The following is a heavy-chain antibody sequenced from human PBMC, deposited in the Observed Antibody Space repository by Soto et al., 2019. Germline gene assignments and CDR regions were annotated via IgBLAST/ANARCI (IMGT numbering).Heavy chain of an antibody. V-gene: IGHV3-23*01. CDR1: GFTFSNYA. Sequence: PGGSLRLSCAASGFTFSNYAMSWVRQAPGKGLEWVSGISGSGGRTYYADSVKGRVTISRDNSKNTLYLQMNSLRAEDTAVYYCTADLIGTYYSPYDYWGQGILVTVSS. CDR3: TADLIGTYYSPYDY. J-gene: IGHJ4*02. D-gene: IGHD3-10*01. CDR2: ISGSGGRT.